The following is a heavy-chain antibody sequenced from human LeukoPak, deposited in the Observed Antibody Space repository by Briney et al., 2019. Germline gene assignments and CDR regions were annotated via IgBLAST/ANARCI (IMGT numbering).Heavy chain of an antibody. D-gene: IGHD5-12*01. CDR2: ISAYNGHT. J-gene: IGHJ5*02. CDR3: ARALYSDYYSYLNWFDP. CDR1: GYTFTNYG. Sequence: ASVKVSCKASGYTFTNYGIGWVRQAPGQGLDWMGWISAYNGHTNYAQKFQGRVTMTTDTSTSTAYVELRSLRSDDTAIYYCARALYSDYYSYLNWFDPWGQGTLVTVSS. V-gene: IGHV1-18*01.